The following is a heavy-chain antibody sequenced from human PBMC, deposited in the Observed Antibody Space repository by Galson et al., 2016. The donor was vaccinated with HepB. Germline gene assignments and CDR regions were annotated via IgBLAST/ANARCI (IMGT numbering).Heavy chain of an antibody. CDR1: GHTFTSYG. J-gene: IGHJ6*02. D-gene: IGHD5-12*01. Sequence: SVKVSCKASGHTFTSYGISWVRQAPGQGLEWMGWISVYNGNTNYAQKFQGRVTITADKSTSTAYMELSSLRSEDTAVYYCAREGGTGYSGTTSDYYYNGMDVWGQGTTVTVSS. CDR2: ISVYNGNT. V-gene: IGHV1-18*01. CDR3: AREGGTGYSGTTSDYYYNGMDV.